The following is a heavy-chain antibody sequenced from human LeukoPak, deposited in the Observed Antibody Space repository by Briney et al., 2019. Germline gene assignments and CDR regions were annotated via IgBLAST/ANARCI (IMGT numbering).Heavy chain of an antibody. D-gene: IGHD4-23*01. J-gene: IGHJ4*02. V-gene: IGHV4-59*08. CDR2: IYYSGST. CDR1: GGSISSYY. Sequence: SWTVSLTCTVSGGSISSYYWSWIRQPPGKGLEWIGYIYYSGSTNYNPSLKSRVTISVDTSKNQFSLKLSSVTAADTAVYYCARFGGGNPHFDYWGQGTLVTVSS. CDR3: ARFGGGNPHFDY.